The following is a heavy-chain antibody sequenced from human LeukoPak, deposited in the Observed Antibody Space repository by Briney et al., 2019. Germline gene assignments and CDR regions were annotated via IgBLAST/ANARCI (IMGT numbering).Heavy chain of an antibody. J-gene: IGHJ4*02. V-gene: IGHV3-48*04. CDR3: AKSRISISGQADQ. D-gene: IGHD2/OR15-2a*01. Sequence: PGGSLRLSCAGSGYTFSTYGMTWVRQAPGKGLEWLSYISSSSDSIKYADSVKGRFTSSRDNAKNALYLQMNSLRAEDTAVYYCAKSRISISGQADQWGQGTLVTVSS. CDR1: GYTFSTYG. CDR2: ISSSSDSI.